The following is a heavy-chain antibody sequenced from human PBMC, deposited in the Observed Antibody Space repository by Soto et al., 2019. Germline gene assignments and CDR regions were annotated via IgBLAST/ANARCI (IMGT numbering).Heavy chain of an antibody. V-gene: IGHV3-30*18. J-gene: IGHJ4*02. CDR3: AKLLLGSTVKNPNFDY. CDR1: GFTFSSYG. CDR2: ISYDGSNK. Sequence: GGSLRLSCAASGFTFSSYGMHWVRQAPGKGLEWVAVISYDGSNKYYADSVKGRFTISRDNSKNTLYLQMNSLRAEDTAVYYCAKLLLGSTVKNPNFDYWGQGTLVTVSS. D-gene: IGHD4-17*01.